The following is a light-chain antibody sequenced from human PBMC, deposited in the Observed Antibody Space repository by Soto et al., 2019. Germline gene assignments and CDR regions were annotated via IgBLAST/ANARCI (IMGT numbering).Light chain of an antibody. CDR3: QVWDSSSDHYV. V-gene: IGLV3-21*02. J-gene: IGLJ1*01. CDR1: DIASKS. CDR2: DDN. Sequence: SYELAQPPSVSVAPGQTARISCGGNDIASKSVHWSQQKPGQAPVLVVYDDNDRPSGIPERFSGSNSGDTATQTISRVEAGDEADYYCQVWDSSSDHYVFGSGTKVTVL.